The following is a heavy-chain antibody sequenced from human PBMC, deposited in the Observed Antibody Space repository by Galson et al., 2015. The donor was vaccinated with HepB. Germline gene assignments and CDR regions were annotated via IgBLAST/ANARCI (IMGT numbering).Heavy chain of an antibody. CDR1: GYTFSSYS. CDR3: AWGALVVVADGTLNNWFDP. V-gene: IGHV1-18*01. J-gene: IGHJ5*02. CDR2: ISVYNSNT. D-gene: IGHD2-15*01. Sequence: SVKVSCKASGYTFSSYSITWVRQAPGQGLEWMGWISVYNSNTNYARHLQGRVTMTTDTSTTTAYMELRSLRSDDTAVYYCAWGALVVVADGTLNNWFDPWVPGTLVT.